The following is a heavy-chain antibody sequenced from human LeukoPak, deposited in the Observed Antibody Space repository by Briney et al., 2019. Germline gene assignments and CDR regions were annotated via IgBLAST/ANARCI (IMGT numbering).Heavy chain of an antibody. V-gene: IGHV3-53*01. D-gene: IGHD3-3*01. CDR3: AGDRTIQPYDY. Sequence: PGGSLRLSCAASGFTVSSNYMSWVRQAPGKGLEWVSVIYSGGSTYYADSVKGRFTISRDNSKNTLYLQMNSLRAEDTAVYYCAGDRTIQPYDYWGQGTLVTVSS. CDR2: IYSGGST. CDR1: GFTVSSNY. J-gene: IGHJ4*02.